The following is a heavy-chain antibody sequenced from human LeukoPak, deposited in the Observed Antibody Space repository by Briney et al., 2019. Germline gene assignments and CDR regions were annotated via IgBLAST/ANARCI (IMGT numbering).Heavy chain of an antibody. CDR1: GYTFTSYY. Sequence: GASVKVSCKASGYTFTSYYMHWVRQAPGQGLEWMGIINPSGGSTSYAQKFQGRVTMTRYTSTSTVYMELSSLRSEDTAVYYCAREEGATSPPNQWGMDVWGQGTTVTVSS. D-gene: IGHD1-26*01. V-gene: IGHV1-46*01. J-gene: IGHJ6*02. CDR3: AREEGATSPPNQWGMDV. CDR2: INPSGGST.